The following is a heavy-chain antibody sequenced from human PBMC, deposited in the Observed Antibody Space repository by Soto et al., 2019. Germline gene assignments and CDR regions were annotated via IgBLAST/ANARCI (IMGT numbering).Heavy chain of an antibody. Sequence: QVQLQESGPGLVKPSQTLSLTCTVSGGSISSGDYYLSWIRQPPGKGLEWIGYIYYSGSTYYNPSLKSRASISVDTSKNQFSLKLCSVTAADTAVYYWASAGYCTNGVCYTLFDPWVQGTLVTVSS. D-gene: IGHD2-8*01. CDR1: GGSISSGDYY. CDR2: IYYSGST. V-gene: IGHV4-30-4*01. J-gene: IGHJ5*02. CDR3: ASAGYCTNGVCYTLFDP.